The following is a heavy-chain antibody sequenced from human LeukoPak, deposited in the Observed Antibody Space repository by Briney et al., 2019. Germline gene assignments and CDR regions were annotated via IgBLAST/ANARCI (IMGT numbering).Heavy chain of an antibody. J-gene: IGHJ5*02. CDR2: IYHSGST. CDR1: GYSISSGYY. Sequence: SETLSLTCTVSGYSISSGYYWGWIRQPPGKGLEWIGSIYHSGSTYYNPSLKSRVTISVDTSKNQFSLKLSSVTAADTAVYYCARAPYYYDSSGYYGPWGQGTLVTVSS. V-gene: IGHV4-38-2*02. D-gene: IGHD3-22*01. CDR3: ARAPYYYDSSGYYGP.